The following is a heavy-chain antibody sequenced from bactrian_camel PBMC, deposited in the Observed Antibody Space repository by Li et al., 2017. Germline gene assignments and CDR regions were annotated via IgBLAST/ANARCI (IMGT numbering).Heavy chain of an antibody. CDR2: ISVDGHT. CDR1: GFTLDDGD. CDR3: ASDPRLWCLWASSAYRY. J-gene: IGHJ4*01. V-gene: IGHV3S55*01. Sequence: HVQLVESGGGSVQAGGSLTLSCTASGFTLDDGDMGWHRQAPGNECELVSTISVDGHTYYADSVKGRFTIYRDNDAKTLFLQMNSLKPEDTAMYYCASDPRLWCLWASSAYRYWGQGTQVTVS. D-gene: IGHD3*01.